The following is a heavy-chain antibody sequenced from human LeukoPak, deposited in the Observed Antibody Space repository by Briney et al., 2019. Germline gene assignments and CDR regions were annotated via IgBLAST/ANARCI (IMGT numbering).Heavy chain of an antibody. J-gene: IGHJ6*02. V-gene: IGHV3-23*01. Sequence: PGGSLRLSCAASAFTFSGYAMSWVRQAPGRGLQWVSTISTSGGSTYYADSVRGRFTISRDNSKNTLYLQMNSLRADDTAVYYCAKSVFHIMTDYYFALDVWGQGTTVTVSS. CDR3: AKSVFHIMTDYYFALDV. D-gene: IGHD3-9*01. CDR1: AFTFSGYA. CDR2: ISTSGGST.